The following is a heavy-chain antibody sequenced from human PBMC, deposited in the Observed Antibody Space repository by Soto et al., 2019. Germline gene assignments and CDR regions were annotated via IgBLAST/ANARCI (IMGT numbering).Heavy chain of an antibody. Sequence: SETLSLTCTVSGGSISSSSYYWGWIRQPPGKGLEWIGSIYYSGSTYYNPSLKSRVTISVDTSKNQFSLKLSSVTAADTAVYYCASEGTADNWFDPWGQGTLVTVSS. D-gene: IGHD2-21*02. V-gene: IGHV4-39*01. CDR1: GGSISSSSYY. CDR3: ASEGTADNWFDP. CDR2: IYYSGST. J-gene: IGHJ5*02.